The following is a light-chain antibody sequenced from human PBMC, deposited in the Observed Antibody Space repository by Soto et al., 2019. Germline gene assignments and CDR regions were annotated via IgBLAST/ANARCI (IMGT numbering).Light chain of an antibody. Sequence: EIVLTQSPATLSLSPGERSTLSCRASQSVSSYLAWYQQKPGQAPRLLIYGGSSRATGIPVRFSGSGSGTEFTLTISSLQSEDFAVYYCQQYNNWQITFGQGTRLEIK. CDR1: QSVSSY. V-gene: IGKV3D-15*01. J-gene: IGKJ5*01. CDR3: QQYNNWQIT. CDR2: GGS.